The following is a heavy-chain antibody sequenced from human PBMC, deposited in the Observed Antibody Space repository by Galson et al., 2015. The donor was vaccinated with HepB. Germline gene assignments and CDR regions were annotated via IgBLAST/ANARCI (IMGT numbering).Heavy chain of an antibody. Sequence: LSLTCAVSGGSISSSEYYWGWIRQAPGKGLEWIGKMYYRGDTYYKPSFRSRVSISMDTSRNPFSLNLSSVTAADTALYFCVRATRGSGTYYRQRIGVEYYHYFYAMDAWGQGTTVTGSS. CDR1: GGSISSSEYY. CDR2: MYYRGDT. D-gene: IGHD3-10*01. V-gene: IGHV4-39*02. CDR3: VRATRGSGTYYRQRIGVEYYHYFYAMDA. J-gene: IGHJ6*02.